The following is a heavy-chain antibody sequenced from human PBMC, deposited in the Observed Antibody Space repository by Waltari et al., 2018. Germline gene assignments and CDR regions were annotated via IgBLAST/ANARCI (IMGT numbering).Heavy chain of an antibody. CDR3: ARAPAMVRRAFDS. CDR2: INHSGNT. CDR1: GASFNDYF. V-gene: IGHV4-34*01. D-gene: IGHD3-10*01. Sequence: QVQFQQWGATLLKPSETLSLTCTVYGASFNDYFWVWIRQAPGKGLEWMGEINHSGNTNYKSSLKSRATISVDTSKSQFSLSLRSVTAADTAVYYCARAPAMVRRAFDSWGQGALVTVSS. J-gene: IGHJ4*02.